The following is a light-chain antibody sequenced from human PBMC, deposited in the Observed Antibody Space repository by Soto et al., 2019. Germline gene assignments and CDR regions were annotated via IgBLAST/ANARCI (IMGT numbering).Light chain of an antibody. Sequence: DIQMTQSPSTLSASVGDTVTVTCRASQSVSGWLAWYQQKPGEAPKLLIYDASALPRVVTSRFSGSGSGTKFTLTIASLQPYDLSTYYCQQYETFSRTFGTGTKVEI. J-gene: IGKJ4*02. V-gene: IGKV1-5*01. CDR3: QQYETFSRT. CDR1: QSVSGW. CDR2: DAS.